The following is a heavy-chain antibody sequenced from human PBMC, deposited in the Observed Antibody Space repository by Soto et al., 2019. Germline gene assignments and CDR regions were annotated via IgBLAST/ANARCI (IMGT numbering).Heavy chain of an antibody. Sequence: PSETLSLTCTVSGGSISSGDYYWSWIRQPPGKGLEWIGYIYYSGSTYYNPSLKSRVTISVDTSKNQFSLKLSSVTAADTAVYYCARAPISRGYSYGLDYWGQGTLVTSPQ. CDR3: ARAPISRGYSYGLDY. J-gene: IGHJ4*02. D-gene: IGHD5-18*01. V-gene: IGHV4-30-4*01. CDR2: IYYSGST. CDR1: GGSISSGDYY.